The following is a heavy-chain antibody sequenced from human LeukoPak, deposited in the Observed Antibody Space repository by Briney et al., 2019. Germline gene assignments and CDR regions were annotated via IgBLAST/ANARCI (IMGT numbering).Heavy chain of an antibody. CDR3: ARDRRDFGVVSYYFDY. CDR1: GFTFSSYG. D-gene: IGHD3-3*01. Sequence: PGRSLRLSCAASGFTFSSYGMHWVRQAPGKGLEWVAVIWYDGSNKYYADSVKGRFTISRDNSKNTLYLQMNSPRAEDTAVYYCARDRRDFGVVSYYFDYWGQGTLVTVSS. CDR2: IWYDGSNK. J-gene: IGHJ4*02. V-gene: IGHV3-33*01.